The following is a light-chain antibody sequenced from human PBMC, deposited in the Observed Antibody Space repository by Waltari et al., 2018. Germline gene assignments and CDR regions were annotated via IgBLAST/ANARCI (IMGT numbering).Light chain of an antibody. J-gene: IGKJ1*01. V-gene: IGKV1-8*01. CDR3: QQYHDYPWT. Sequence: AIRMTQSPSSLSASIGDRVTISCRASQGVSTYLAWYQQKPGKALSLLIHAASTLPSGVPSRFSGSGTGTDFTLTITCLQSEDFATYYCQQYHDYPWTFGQGTKV. CDR2: AAS. CDR1: QGVSTY.